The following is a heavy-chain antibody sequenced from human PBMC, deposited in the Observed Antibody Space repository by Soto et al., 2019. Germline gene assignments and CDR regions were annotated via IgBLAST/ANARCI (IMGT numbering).Heavy chain of an antibody. J-gene: IGHJ4*02. Sequence: GGSLRLSCAASGLTFNNYAMSWVRQAPGKGLEWVSFIYSSGSTYYADSVKGRFTISRDNFKNTLYLQMNSLRAEDTAVYYCAGGYGFHQPVFSYWGRGTLVTGSS. D-gene: IGHD5-18*01. CDR3: AGGYGFHQPVFSY. V-gene: IGHV3-23*05. CDR2: IYSSGST. CDR1: GLTFNNYA.